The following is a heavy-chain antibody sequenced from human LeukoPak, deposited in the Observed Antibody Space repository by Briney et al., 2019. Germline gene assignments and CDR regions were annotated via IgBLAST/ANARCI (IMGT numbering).Heavy chain of an antibody. V-gene: IGHV3-48*03. CDR2: LSSSGSAF. CDR1: GFTFRSYE. Sequence: GGPLRLSCEDSGFTFRSYEMNWVRQAPGNGLEWIAYLSSSGSAFSYADSVKGRFTIARDNAKNSVYLEMNSLRADDTAVYYCARSARLMKGVVEVTALDDWGQGTLVTVSS. CDR3: ARSARLMKGVVEVTALDD. D-gene: IGHD3-3*01. J-gene: IGHJ4*02.